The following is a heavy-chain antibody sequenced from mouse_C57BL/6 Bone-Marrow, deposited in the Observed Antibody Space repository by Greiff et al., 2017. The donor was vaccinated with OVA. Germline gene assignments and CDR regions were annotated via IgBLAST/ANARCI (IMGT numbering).Heavy chain of an antibody. D-gene: IGHD1-1*01. CDR3: ARMGLRSWYVDV. Sequence: VQLQQSGAELVRPGTSVKMSCKASGYTFTNYWIGWAKQRPGHGLEWIGDIYPGGGYTNYNEKFKGKATLTADKSSSTAYMQFSSLTSEDSAIYDGARMGLRSWYVDVWGTGTTVTVSS. CDR2: IYPGGGYT. V-gene: IGHV1-63*01. CDR1: GYTFTNYW. J-gene: IGHJ1*03.